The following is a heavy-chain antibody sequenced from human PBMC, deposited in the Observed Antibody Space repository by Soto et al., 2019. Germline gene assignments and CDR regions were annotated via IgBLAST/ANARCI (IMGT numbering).Heavy chain of an antibody. CDR2: VIPLFDTA. D-gene: IGHD5-18*01. V-gene: IGHV1-69*01. CDR3: ATGGHNDGYNFYHGMDV. CDR1: GGIFTNNA. Sequence: QVQVVQSGAEVTKPGSSVKVSCKVSGGIFTNNAISWVRQAPGQGLEWLGGVIPLFDTAYYAQIFRGRLRISADRATTTAYMELSGLTSADTAVYFCATGGHNDGYNFYHGMDVWGQGTTVTVS. J-gene: IGHJ6*02.